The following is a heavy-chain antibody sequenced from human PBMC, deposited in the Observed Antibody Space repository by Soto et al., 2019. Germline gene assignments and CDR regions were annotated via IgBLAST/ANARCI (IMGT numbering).Heavy chain of an antibody. D-gene: IGHD4-17*01. CDR2: ISGSGGST. CDR3: AKGTLRPHYYYYMDV. V-gene: IGHV3-23*01. Sequence: GGSLRLSCAASGFTFSSYAMSWVRQAPGKGLEWVSAISGSGGSTYYADSVKGRFTISRDNSKNTLCLQMNSLRAEDTAVYYCAKGTLRPHYYYYMDVWGKGTTVTVSS. CDR1: GFTFSSYA. J-gene: IGHJ6*03.